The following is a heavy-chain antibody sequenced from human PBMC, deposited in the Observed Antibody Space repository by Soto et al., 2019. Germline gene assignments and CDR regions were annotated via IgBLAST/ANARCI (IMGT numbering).Heavy chain of an antibody. J-gene: IGHJ5*02. Sequence: ASVKVSCKASGYTFTSYGISWVRQAPGQGLEWMGWISAYNGNTNYARKLQGRVTMTTDTSTSTAYMELRSLRSDDTAVYYCARAVVRGVIPENWFDPWGQGTLVTSPQ. CDR3: ARAVVRGVIPENWFDP. D-gene: IGHD3-10*01. CDR2: ISAYNGNT. V-gene: IGHV1-18*04. CDR1: GYTFTSYG.